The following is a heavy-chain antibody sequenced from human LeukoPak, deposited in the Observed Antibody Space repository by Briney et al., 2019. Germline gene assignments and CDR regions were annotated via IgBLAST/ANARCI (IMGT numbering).Heavy chain of an antibody. CDR2: ISSSGSAT. V-gene: IGHV3-11*04. J-gene: IGHJ4*02. Sequence: GGSLRLSCAASGFTFSDYYMGWIRQAPGKGLEWVSHISSSGSATYYADSVKGRFTISRDNANNSLYLEMNSLRAEDTAVYYCARDWDSTSSGILMAYWGQGTLVTVSS. D-gene: IGHD2-2*01. CDR1: GFTFSDYY. CDR3: ARDWDSTSSGILMAY.